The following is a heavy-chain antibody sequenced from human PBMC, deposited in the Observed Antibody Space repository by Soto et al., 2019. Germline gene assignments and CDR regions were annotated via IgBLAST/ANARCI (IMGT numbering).Heavy chain of an antibody. Sequence: PSETLSLTCTVSGGSISSGAFSWSWIRQPPGRGLEWIGYIYHSGSTYYIPSLRSRVAISMDRAKNQFPLHLSSVTDEDTAVYFCARVRYSDNWHGLIDFWGLGTLVTVSS. CDR3: ARVRYSDNWHGLIDF. J-gene: IGHJ4*02. CDR2: IYHSGST. D-gene: IGHD4-4*01. V-gene: IGHV4-30-2*01. CDR1: GGSISSGAFS.